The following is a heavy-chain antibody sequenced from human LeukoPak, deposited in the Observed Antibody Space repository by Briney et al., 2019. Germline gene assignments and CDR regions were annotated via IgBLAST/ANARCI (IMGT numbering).Heavy chain of an antibody. CDR2: ISDSGST. D-gene: IGHD1-26*01. V-gene: IGHV4-59*01. CDR3: ARGPDPRWWELPNYYYYYMDV. CDR1: GDSINTYC. J-gene: IGHJ6*03. Sequence: SETLSLTCTVSGDSINTYCWSWIRQPPGKGLEWIGYISDSGSTNYNPSLKSRVTISIDTSKNQFSLKVSSVTAADTAVYYCARGPDPRWWELPNYYYYYMDVWGKGTTVTVSS.